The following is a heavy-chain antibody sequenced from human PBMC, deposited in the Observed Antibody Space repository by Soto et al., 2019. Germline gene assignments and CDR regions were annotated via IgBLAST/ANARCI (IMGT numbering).Heavy chain of an antibody. V-gene: IGHV4-39*01. CDR1: GGSVRSSSYY. CDR3: GRLEGLATISYYFDY. J-gene: IGHJ4*02. CDR2: VYYRGST. Sequence: QLQLQDSGPGRVKPAETLSLTCTVSGGSVRSSSYYWGWVRQPPGQRLEWSGSVYYRGSTYYNPSLESRVTISVDKSKNQFSLKLMSLSAADTAVYYCGRLEGLATISYYFDYWGQGALVTVSS. D-gene: IGHD3-9*01.